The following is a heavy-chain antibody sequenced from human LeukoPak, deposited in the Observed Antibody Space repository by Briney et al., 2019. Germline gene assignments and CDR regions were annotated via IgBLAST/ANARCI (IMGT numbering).Heavy chain of an antibody. J-gene: IGHJ4*02. V-gene: IGHV1-58*01. CDR3: AAESTDSSGC. Sequence: SVKVSCQASGFTFTCSAVQWVRQARGQRLEWIGWIVVGSGNTNYAQKFQERVIITRDMSTSTAYMELSSLRSEDTAVYYCAAESTDSSGCWGQGTLVTVSS. D-gene: IGHD3-22*01. CDR2: IVVGSGNT. CDR1: GFTFTCSA.